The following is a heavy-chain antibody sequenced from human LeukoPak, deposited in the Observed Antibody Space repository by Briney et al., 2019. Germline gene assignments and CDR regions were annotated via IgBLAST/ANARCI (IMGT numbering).Heavy chain of an antibody. Sequence: GGSLRLSCAASGFTFSSYGMHWVRQAPGKGLVWVSRINSDGSSTSYADSVKGRFTISRDNAKNTLYLQMNSLRAEDTAVYYCARDPTYSKYGGYSGFDYWGQGTLVTVSS. J-gene: IGHJ4*02. D-gene: IGHD5-12*01. CDR3: ARDPTYSKYGGYSGFDY. V-gene: IGHV3-74*01. CDR2: INSDGSST. CDR1: GFTFSSYG.